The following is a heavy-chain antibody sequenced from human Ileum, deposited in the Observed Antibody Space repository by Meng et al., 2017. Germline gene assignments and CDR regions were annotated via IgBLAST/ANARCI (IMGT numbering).Heavy chain of an antibody. CDR2: INHTGST. J-gene: IGHJ4*02. D-gene: IGHD1-26*01. Sequence: QVQLQQVGAGLLKPSETLALTCAVYGGSFSGYYWSWIRQPPGKGLEWLGDINHTGSTNYNPSLKSRVTISVDTSKNQFSLKLNSVTAADTAVYFCASVGSYWDLTYYFDSWGQGALVTVSS. CDR3: ASVGSYWDLTYYFDS. V-gene: IGHV4-34*01. CDR1: GGSFSGYY.